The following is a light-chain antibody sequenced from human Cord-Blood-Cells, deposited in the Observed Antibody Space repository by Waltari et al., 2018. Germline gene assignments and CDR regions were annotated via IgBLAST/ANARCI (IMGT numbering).Light chain of an antibody. CDR2: DVS. Sequence: QSAMTQPRSVSGSPGKSVTISCTANSSEVGGYTYVSWYQQHPGQAPKLMIYDVSKRPSGVPDRFSGSKSGNTASLSISGLQAEDEADYYCCSYAGSYTYVFGTGTKVTVL. CDR1: SSEVGGYTY. CDR3: CSYAGSYTYV. J-gene: IGLJ1*01. V-gene: IGLV2-11*01.